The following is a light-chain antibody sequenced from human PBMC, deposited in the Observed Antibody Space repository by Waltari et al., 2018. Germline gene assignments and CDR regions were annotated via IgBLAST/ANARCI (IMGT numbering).Light chain of an antibody. CDR1: TLPRKS. Sequence: SYELTQPPSVSVSPGQTARITCSGATLPRKSAYWYQQKSGQAPVLVIFEDNKRPSGIPERFSGSISGTMATLTISGAQVEDEADYYCYSTDSSSKGVFGAGTKVTVL. CDR2: EDN. V-gene: IGLV3-10*01. J-gene: IGLJ1*01. CDR3: YSTDSSSKGV.